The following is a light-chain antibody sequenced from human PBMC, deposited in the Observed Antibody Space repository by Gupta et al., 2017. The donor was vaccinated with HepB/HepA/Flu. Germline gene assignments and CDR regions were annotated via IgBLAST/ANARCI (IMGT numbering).Light chain of an antibody. CDR1: QSISSSH. J-gene: IGKJ1*01. Sequence: EIALTQSPGTLSLSPGERATLSCSASQSISSSHGAWYQQQPGQAPRLLSYGASNRATGIPHRFSDSGSGTDVTLTISRLEPEEFAVYYCQQDGSSPWTFGQGTKVEIK. V-gene: IGKV3-20*01. CDR3: QQDGSSPWT. CDR2: GAS.